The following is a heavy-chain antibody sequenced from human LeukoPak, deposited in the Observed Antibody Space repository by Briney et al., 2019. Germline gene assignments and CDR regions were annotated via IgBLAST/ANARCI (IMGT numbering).Heavy chain of an antibody. V-gene: IGHV1-2*02. CDR2: INPNSGGT. CDR1: GYTFTGYY. D-gene: IGHD3-22*01. CDR3: ARATTYYYDSSGYYYDHDAFDI. J-gene: IGHJ3*02. Sequence: GASVKVSCKASGYTFTGYYMHWVRQAPGQGLEWVGWINPNSGGTNYAQKFQGRVTMTRDTSISTAYMELSRLRSDDTAVYYCARATTYYYDSSGYYYDHDAFDIWGQGTMVTVSS.